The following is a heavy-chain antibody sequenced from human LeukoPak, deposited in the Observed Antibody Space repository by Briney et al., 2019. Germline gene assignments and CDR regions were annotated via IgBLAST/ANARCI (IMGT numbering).Heavy chain of an antibody. CDR1: GYSFTSYW. J-gene: IGHJ3*02. D-gene: IGHD2-2*01. CDR3: ARRTTLSHDAFDI. CDR2: IYPGNSDT. Sequence: ESLKISCKGSGYSFTSYWIGWVRQMPGKGLEWMGNIYPGNSDTRYRPSFQGQATNSADKSISTDHLQWSSLKASDTAMYYCARRTTLSHDAFDIWGQGTMVTVSS. V-gene: IGHV5-51*01.